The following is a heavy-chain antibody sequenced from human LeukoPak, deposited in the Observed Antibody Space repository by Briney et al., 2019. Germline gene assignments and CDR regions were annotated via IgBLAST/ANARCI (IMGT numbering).Heavy chain of an antibody. CDR1: GGTFSSYA. Sequence: GASVKASCKASGGTFSSYAISWVRQAPGQGLEWMGGIIPIFGTANYAQKFQGRVTITTDESTSTAYMELSSLRSEDTAVYYCARAHYYDSSGYSPFDYWGQGTLVTVSS. CDR3: ARAHYYDSSGYSPFDY. J-gene: IGHJ4*02. CDR2: IIPIFGTA. D-gene: IGHD3-22*01. V-gene: IGHV1-69*05.